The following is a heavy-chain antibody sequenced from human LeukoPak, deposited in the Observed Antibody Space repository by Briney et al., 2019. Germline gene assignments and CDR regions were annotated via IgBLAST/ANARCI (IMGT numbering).Heavy chain of an antibody. D-gene: IGHD2-2*01. CDR2: ISSSSSYI. CDR3: ARGVLDIVVVPAAMRIED. J-gene: IGHJ4*02. V-gene: IGHV3-21*01. Sequence: PGGSLRLSCAASGFTFSSYSMNWVRQAPGKGLEWVSSISSSSSYIYYADSVKGRFTISRDNAKNSLYLQMNSLRAEDTAVYYCARGVLDIVVVPAAMRIEDWGQGTLVTVSS. CDR1: GFTFSSYS.